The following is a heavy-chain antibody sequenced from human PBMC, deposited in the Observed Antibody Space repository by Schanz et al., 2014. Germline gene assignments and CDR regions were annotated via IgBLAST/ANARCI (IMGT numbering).Heavy chain of an antibody. CDR2: IWYDGTDR. D-gene: IGHD2-15*01. J-gene: IGHJ6*02. Sequence: QVQLVESGGGVVRPGRSLRLSCAASGFTFNNYGMHWVRQAPGKGLEWVAVIWYDGTDRYYADSVKGRFTISRDNSKNTLYLQMNSLRAEDTAFYYCVKDLAPGGADVWGQGTTVTVSS. CDR1: GFTFNNYG. V-gene: IGHV3-33*06. CDR3: VKDLAPGGADV.